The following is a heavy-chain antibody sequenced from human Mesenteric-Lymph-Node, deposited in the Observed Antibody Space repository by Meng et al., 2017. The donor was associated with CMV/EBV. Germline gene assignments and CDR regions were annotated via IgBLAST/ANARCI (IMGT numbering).Heavy chain of an antibody. V-gene: IGHV3-7*01. CDR1: GFTFNREW. Sequence: GESLKISCAASGFTFNREWMSWVRQAPGKGLEWVANIKQDGSEKNYVDSVKGRFTISRDNAKNSLYLQMSSLRAEDTAVFYCGRDDFIVGTTPRTYYYNYYGMDVWGRGTTVTVSS. CDR2: IKQDGSEK. CDR3: GRDDFIVGTTPRTYYYNYYGMDV. J-gene: IGHJ6*02. D-gene: IGHD1-26*01.